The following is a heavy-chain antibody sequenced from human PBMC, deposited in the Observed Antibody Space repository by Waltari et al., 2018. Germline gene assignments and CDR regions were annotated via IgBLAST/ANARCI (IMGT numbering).Heavy chain of an antibody. Sequence: EVQLVESGGVVVQPGGSLRLSCAASGFTFDDYTMHWVRQAPGKGLEWVSLISWDGGSTYYADSVKGRFTISRDNSKNTLYLQMNSLRAEDTAVYYCARPGGDYYGSGSHLDYWGQGTLVIVSS. CDR1: GFTFDDYT. D-gene: IGHD3-10*01. V-gene: IGHV3-43*01. CDR2: ISWDGGST. J-gene: IGHJ4*02. CDR3: ARPGGDYYGSGSHLDY.